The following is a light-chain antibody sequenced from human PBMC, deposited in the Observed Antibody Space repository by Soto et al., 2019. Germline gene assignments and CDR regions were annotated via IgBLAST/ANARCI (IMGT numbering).Light chain of an antibody. J-gene: IGKJ1*01. Sequence: EIVMTQSPAILSVSPGERATLSCRASQSVSSNLAWFQQKPGQTPRLLFNGASTRATGIPARFTGSGSGTEFILTISSLRSEDFAVYYCQQYDIWPPTFGQGTKVDIK. CDR2: GAS. CDR1: QSVSSN. CDR3: QQYDIWPPT. V-gene: IGKV3-15*01.